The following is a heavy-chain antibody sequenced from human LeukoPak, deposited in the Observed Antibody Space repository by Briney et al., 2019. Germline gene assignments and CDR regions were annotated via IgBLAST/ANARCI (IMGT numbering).Heavy chain of an antibody. J-gene: IGHJ4*02. CDR2: IYYSGST. CDR1: GGSISSSSYY. V-gene: IGHV4-39*07. D-gene: IGHD2/OR15-2a*01. Sequence: SETLSLTCTVSGGSISSSSYYWGWIRQPPGKGLEWIGSIYYSGSTYYNPSLKSRVTISVDTSKNQFSLKLSSVTAADTAVYYCARDPSYYADYWGQGTLVTVSS. CDR3: ARDPSYYADY.